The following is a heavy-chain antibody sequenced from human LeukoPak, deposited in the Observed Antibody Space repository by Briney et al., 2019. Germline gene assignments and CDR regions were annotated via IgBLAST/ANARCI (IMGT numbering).Heavy chain of an antibody. Sequence: NASETLSLTCAVCGGSFSGYYWSWIRQPPGKGLEWIGEINHSGSTNYNPSLKSRVTISVDTSKNQFSLKLSSVTAADTAVYYCASKPLRRYYYGSGSYNEPWGQGTLVTVSS. D-gene: IGHD3-10*01. CDR3: ASKPLRRYYYGSGSYNEP. J-gene: IGHJ5*02. CDR2: INHSGST. V-gene: IGHV4-34*01. CDR1: GGSFSGYY.